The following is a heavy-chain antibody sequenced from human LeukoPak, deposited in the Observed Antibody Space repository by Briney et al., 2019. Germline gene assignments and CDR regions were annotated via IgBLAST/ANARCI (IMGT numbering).Heavy chain of an antibody. CDR1: GFTFDDYA. Sequence: PGGSLRLSCAASGFTFDDYAMHWVRHAPGKGLEWVSGISWNSGSIGYADSVKGRFTISRDNSKDTLYLQMNSLRAEDTAVYYCARDLDYYGSGSYYNAHSPFDYWGQGTLVTVSS. D-gene: IGHD3-10*01. CDR3: ARDLDYYGSGSYYNAHSPFDY. J-gene: IGHJ4*02. V-gene: IGHV3-9*01. CDR2: ISWNSGSI.